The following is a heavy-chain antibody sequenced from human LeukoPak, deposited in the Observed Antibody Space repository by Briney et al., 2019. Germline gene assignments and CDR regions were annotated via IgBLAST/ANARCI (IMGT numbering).Heavy chain of an antibody. V-gene: IGHV1-46*01. CDR1: GYTFTNYY. CDR3: AREAVTIFGLVRTQTPKGPHRFDP. CDR2: MNPSGGTT. Sequence: ASVKVSCKASGYTFTNYYIHWVRQAPGQGLEWMGLMNPSGGTTNCAQKFQGRVTMTRDMSTTTVYMHLSSLRSEDTAVYYCAREAVTIFGLVRTQTPKGPHRFDPWGQGTLVTVSP. J-gene: IGHJ5*02. D-gene: IGHD3-3*01.